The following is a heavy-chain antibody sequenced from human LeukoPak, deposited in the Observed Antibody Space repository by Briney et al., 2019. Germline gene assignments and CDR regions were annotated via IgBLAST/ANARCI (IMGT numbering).Heavy chain of an antibody. J-gene: IGHJ4*02. V-gene: IGHV4-59*01. Sequence: SETLSLTCTVSGGSISSYYWSWIRQPPGKGLEWIGYIYYSGSTNYNPSLKSRVTISVDTSKNQFSLKLNSVTAADTAVYYCASGYSSGWYVYWGQGTLVTVSS. D-gene: IGHD6-19*01. CDR3: ASGYSSGWYVY. CDR2: IYYSGST. CDR1: GGSISSYY.